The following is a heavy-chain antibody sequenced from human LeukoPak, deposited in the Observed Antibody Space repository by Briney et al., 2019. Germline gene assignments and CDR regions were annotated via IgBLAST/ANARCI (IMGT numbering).Heavy chain of an antibody. CDR2: IYYSGST. V-gene: IGHV4-39*07. CDR3: AREAFDYYGSGSYPALFDY. Sequence: PSETLSLTWTVSGGSICSSSYYWGWIRQPPGKGLEWIGSIYYSGSTYYNPSLKSRVTISVDTSKNQFSLKLSSVTAADTAVYYCAREAFDYYGSGSYPALFDYWGQGTLVTVSS. J-gene: IGHJ4*02. D-gene: IGHD3-10*01. CDR1: GGSICSSSYY.